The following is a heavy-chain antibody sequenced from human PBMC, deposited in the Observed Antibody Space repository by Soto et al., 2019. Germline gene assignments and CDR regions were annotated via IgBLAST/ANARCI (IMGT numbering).Heavy chain of an antibody. CDR1: GFTFSSYA. D-gene: IGHD6-13*01. Sequence: EVQLLESEGGLVQPGGSLRLSCAASGFTFSSYAMSWVRQAPGKGLEWVSGISGSGGSTYYADSVKGRFTISRDNSKNTLYLQVNSLRAEDTAVYYCAKDGPTDYSSSWLGYWGQGTLVTVSS. V-gene: IGHV3-23*01. CDR3: AKDGPTDYSSSWLGY. CDR2: ISGSGGST. J-gene: IGHJ4*02.